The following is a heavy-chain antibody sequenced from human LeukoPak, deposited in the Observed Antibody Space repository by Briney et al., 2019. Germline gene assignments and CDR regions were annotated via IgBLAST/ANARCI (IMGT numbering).Heavy chain of an antibody. J-gene: IGHJ4*02. D-gene: IGHD5-24*01. V-gene: IGHV3-21*01. CDR1: GFTFSSYS. CDR3: ARDKEMARIKNGFDY. Sequence: GGSLRLSCAASGFTFSSYSMNWVRQAPGKGLEWVSSISSSSSYIYYADSVKGRFTISRDNAKNSLYLQMNSLRAEDTAVYYCARDKEMARIKNGFDYWGQGTLVTVSS. CDR2: ISSSSSYI.